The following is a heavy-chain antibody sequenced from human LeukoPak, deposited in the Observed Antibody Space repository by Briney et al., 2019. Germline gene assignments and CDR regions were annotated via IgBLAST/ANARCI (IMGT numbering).Heavy chain of an antibody. CDR2: IYYSGST. D-gene: IGHD6-6*01. J-gene: IGHJ4*02. V-gene: IGHV4-59*01. CDR3: ATEIEYSSSPGGY. Sequence: SETLSLTCTVSGGSISSYYWSWIRQPPGKGLEWIGYIYYSGSTNYNPSLKSRVTISVDTSKNQFSLKLSSVTAADTAVYYCATEIEYSSSPGGYWGQGTLVTVSS. CDR1: GGSISSYY.